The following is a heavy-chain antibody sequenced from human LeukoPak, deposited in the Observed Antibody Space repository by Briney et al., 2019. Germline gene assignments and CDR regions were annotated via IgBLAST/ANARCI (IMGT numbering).Heavy chain of an antibody. V-gene: IGHV3-30*02. CDR1: GFTFSSYG. CDR2: IRYDGSNK. Sequence: PGGSLRLSCAASGFTFSSYGMHWVRQAPGKGLEWVAFIRYDGSNKYYADSVKGRFTISRDNSKTTLYLQMNSLRAEDTAVYYCATQATRIVVVPAAIDYWGQGTLVTVSS. CDR3: ATQATRIVVVPAAIDY. J-gene: IGHJ4*02. D-gene: IGHD2-2*01.